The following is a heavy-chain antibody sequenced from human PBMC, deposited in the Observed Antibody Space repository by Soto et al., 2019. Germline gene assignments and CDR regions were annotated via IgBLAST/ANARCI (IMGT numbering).Heavy chain of an antibody. CDR1: GFTVSSNY. D-gene: IGHD4-17*01. V-gene: IGHV3-23*01. CDR2: ISGSGVST. Sequence: GGSVRLSCAASGFTVSSNYMSWVRQAPGKGLEWVSAISGSGVSTYYADSVKGRFTISRDNSKNTLYLQMNSLTADDTAVFYCAKGPSGDPLYVFDYWGQGTLVTVSS. CDR3: AKGPSGDPLYVFDY. J-gene: IGHJ4*02.